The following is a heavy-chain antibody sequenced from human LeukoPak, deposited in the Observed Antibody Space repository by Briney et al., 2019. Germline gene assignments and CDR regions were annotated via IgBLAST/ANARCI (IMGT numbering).Heavy chain of an antibody. CDR3: AKGVRGYTYGRDAFDI. D-gene: IGHD5-18*01. V-gene: IGHV3-9*01. J-gene: IGHJ3*02. CDR2: ISWNSGSI. Sequence: GGSLRLSCAASGFTFSSYWMHWVRQAPGKGLEWVSSISWNSGSIGYADSVKGRFTISRDNANNSLYLQMNSLRPEDTAFYYCAKGVRGYTYGRDAFDIWGQGTMVTVSS. CDR1: GFTFSSYW.